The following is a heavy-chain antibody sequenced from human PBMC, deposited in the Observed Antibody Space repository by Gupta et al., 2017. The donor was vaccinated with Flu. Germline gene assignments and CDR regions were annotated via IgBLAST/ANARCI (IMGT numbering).Heavy chain of an antibody. V-gene: IGHV3-33*01. Sequence: QVQLVESSGGVVQHGTSLRLTYAATGFSFESSRIHWFRRAPGKGLEWVAIIGYDGSNKYYADSVKVRVSIARDKSKNTLYLQMNRLRAEDTAVYYCARGGQYQLSRENYWGQGTLVTVSS. CDR2: IGYDGSNK. J-gene: IGHJ4*02. D-gene: IGHD2-2*01. CDR1: GFSFESSR. CDR3: ARGGQYQLSRENY.